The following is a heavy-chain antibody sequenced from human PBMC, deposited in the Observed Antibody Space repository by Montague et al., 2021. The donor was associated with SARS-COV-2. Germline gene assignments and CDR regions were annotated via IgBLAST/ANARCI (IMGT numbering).Heavy chain of an antibody. CDR2: IYYTGNT. D-gene: IGHD3-16*01. J-gene: IGHJ6*02. Sequence: SETLSLTCAVSDGSISSPNWWNWVRQPPGKGLEWIGEIYYTGNTNYNPSLKSRVTIFIDKSKNHFPLQLSSVTAADTAVYYCARGGTYHYGMDVWGQGTTAAVSS. CDR3: ARGGTYHYGMDV. V-gene: IGHV4-4*02. CDR1: DGSISSPNW.